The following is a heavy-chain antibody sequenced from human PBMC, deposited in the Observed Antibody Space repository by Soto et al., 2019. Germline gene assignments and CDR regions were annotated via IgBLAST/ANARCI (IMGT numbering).Heavy chain of an antibody. J-gene: IGHJ5*02. CDR1: GFTFSNFW. D-gene: IGHD4-4*01. CDR2: TNQDGSEK. CDR3: ARKGLQGGWFGH. V-gene: IGHV3-7*05. Sequence: EVQLVESGGDLVQPGGSLRVSCAASGFTFSNFWMRWVRQAPGKGLEWVANTNQDGSEKYYVDSVKGRFTISRDNAKNSLYLQMNSLRAEDTAVYYCARKGLQGGWFGHWGQGTLVTVSS.